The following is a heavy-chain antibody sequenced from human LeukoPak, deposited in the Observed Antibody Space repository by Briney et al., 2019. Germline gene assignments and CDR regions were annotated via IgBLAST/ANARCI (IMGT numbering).Heavy chain of an antibody. D-gene: IGHD3-3*01. CDR1: GGSISSYY. J-gene: IGHJ5*02. V-gene: IGHV4-59*01. CDR2: IYYSGSA. Sequence: SETLSLTCTVSGGSISSYYWSWIRQPPGKGLEWIGYIYYSGSANYNPSLKSRVTISVDTSKNQFSLKLSSVTAADTAVYYCSRGRVWFDPWGQGTLVTVSS. CDR3: SRGRVWFDP.